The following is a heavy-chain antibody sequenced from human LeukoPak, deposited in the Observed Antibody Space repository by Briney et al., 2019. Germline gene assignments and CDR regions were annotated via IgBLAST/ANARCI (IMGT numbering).Heavy chain of an antibody. CDR1: GYTFTGYY. CDR3: ARDRRTYSSGWGVYYYYYMDV. D-gene: IGHD6-19*01. CDR2: INPNSGGT. J-gene: IGHJ6*03. Sequence: ASVKVSCKASGYTFTGYYMHWVRQAPGQGLEWMGWINPNSGGTNYAQKFQGRVTMTRDTSISTAYMELSRLRSDDTAVYYCARDRRTYSSGWGVYYYYYMDVWGKGTTVTISS. V-gene: IGHV1-2*02.